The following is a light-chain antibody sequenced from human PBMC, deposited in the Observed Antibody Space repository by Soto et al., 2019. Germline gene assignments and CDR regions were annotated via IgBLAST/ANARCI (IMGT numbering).Light chain of an antibody. Sequence: DIQIDQSPSILSASVGDRVTITCRASQSISSWLAWYQQKPGKAPKLLIYDASSLESGVPSRFSGSGSGTEFTLTITSLQPDDFATYYCQQYNSYPWTFGQGTKVDI. V-gene: IGKV1-5*01. CDR3: QQYNSYPWT. CDR2: DAS. CDR1: QSISSW. J-gene: IGKJ1*01.